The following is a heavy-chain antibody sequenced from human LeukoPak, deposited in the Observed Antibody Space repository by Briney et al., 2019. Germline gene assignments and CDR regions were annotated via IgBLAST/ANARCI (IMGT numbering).Heavy chain of an antibody. J-gene: IGHJ4*02. D-gene: IGHD3-10*01. V-gene: IGHV3-7*01. CDR2: IKQDGSEK. CDR3: ARAVPMARGVNYYDY. Sequence: GGSLRLSCAASGFTFSNYWMSWVRQAPGTGREWVANIKQDGSEKHYVDSVKGRFTISTDNAKNSMDLQMNSLRAEDTAVYYCARAVPMARGVNYYDYWGQGTLVTVSS. CDR1: GFTFSNYW.